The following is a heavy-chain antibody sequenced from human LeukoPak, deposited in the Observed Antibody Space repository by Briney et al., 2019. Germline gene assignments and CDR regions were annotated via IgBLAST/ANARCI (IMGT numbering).Heavy chain of an antibody. J-gene: IGHJ4*02. D-gene: IGHD3-22*01. CDR3: ARVVLPLLGDYYDSSGYYYDY. V-gene: IGHV4-30-4*08. Sequence: SETLSLTCTVSGGSISSGGYYWSWIRQHPGKGLEWIGYIYYSGSTYYNPSLKSRVTISVDTSKNQFSLKLSSLTAADTAVYYCARVVLPLLGDYYDSSGYYYDYWGQGTLVTVSS. CDR1: GGSISSGGYY. CDR2: IYYSGST.